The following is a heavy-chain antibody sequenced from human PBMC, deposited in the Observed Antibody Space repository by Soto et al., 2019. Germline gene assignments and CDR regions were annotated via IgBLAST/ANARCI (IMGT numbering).Heavy chain of an antibody. CDR2: IIPIFGTA. D-gene: IGHD2-21*02. CDR1: GGTXSSYA. Sequence: QVQLVQSGXEVKKPGSSVKVSXKASGGTXSSYAISXVRQAPGQGLEWMGGIIPIFGTANYAQKFQGRVTITADKSTSTAYMELSSLRSEDTAVYYCARSRSRGVTSPFDYWGQGTLVTVSS. V-gene: IGHV1-69*06. J-gene: IGHJ4*02. CDR3: ARSRSRGVTSPFDY.